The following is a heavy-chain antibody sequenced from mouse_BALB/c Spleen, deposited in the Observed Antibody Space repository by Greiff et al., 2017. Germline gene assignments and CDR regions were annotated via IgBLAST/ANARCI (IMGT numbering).Heavy chain of an antibody. CDR2: ISYDGSN. J-gene: IGHJ4*01. D-gene: IGHD2-1*01. Sequence: EVQLVESGPGLVKPSQSLSLTCSVTGYSITSGYYWNWIRQFPGNKLEWMGYISYDGSNNYNPSLKNRISITRDTSKNQFFLKLNSVTTEDTATYYCEGGNYGYAMDYWGQGTSVTVSS. V-gene: IGHV3-6*02. CDR3: EGGNYGYAMDY. CDR1: GYSITSGYY.